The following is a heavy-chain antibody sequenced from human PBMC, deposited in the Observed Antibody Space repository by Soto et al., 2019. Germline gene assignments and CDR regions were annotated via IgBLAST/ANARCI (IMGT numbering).Heavy chain of an antibody. V-gene: IGHV1-18*04. D-gene: IGHD6-19*01. Sequence: GASVKVSCKASGYTFTSYGISWVRQAPGQGLERMGWISAYNGNTNYAQKLQGRVTMTTDTSTSTAYMELRSLRSDDTAVYYCARVQGSIAVASGRSDYWGQGTLVTVSS. CDR1: GYTFTSYG. CDR2: ISAYNGNT. CDR3: ARVQGSIAVASGRSDY. J-gene: IGHJ4*02.